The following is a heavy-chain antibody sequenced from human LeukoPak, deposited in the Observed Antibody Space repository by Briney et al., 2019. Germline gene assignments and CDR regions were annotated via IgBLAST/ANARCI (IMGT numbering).Heavy chain of an antibody. V-gene: IGHV1-2*02. J-gene: IGHJ5*02. CDR1: GYTFTGYY. Sequence: ASVKVSCKASGYTFTGYYMHWVRQAPGQGLEWMGWINPNSGGTNYAQKFQSRVTMTRDTSISTAYMELSRLRSDDTAVYYCARGGIAARNWFDPWGQGTLVTVSS. CDR2: INPNSGGT. D-gene: IGHD6-6*01. CDR3: ARGGIAARNWFDP.